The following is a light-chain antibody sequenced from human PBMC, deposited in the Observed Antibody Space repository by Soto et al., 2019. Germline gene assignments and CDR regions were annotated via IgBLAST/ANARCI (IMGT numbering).Light chain of an antibody. V-gene: IGKV3-15*01. J-gene: IGKJ5*01. Sequence: IVMTQYPATLSVSPVDRATLSCRADQYVSSSVAWYQHKPGQAPRLLIHGASTRATDVPDRFRGSGFGTELTLTITSLHSEDFGVYYCQQYNNWLTFGQGTRLEIK. CDR2: GAS. CDR3: QQYNNWLT. CDR1: QYVSSS.